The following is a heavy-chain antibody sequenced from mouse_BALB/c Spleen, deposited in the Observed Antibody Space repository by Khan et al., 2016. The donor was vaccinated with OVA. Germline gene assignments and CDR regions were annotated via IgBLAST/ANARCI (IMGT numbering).Heavy chain of an antibody. V-gene: IGHV9-3-1*01. CDR1: GYTFKNNG. J-gene: IGHJ4*01. D-gene: IGHD2-4*01. CDR3: ARMGLNGTMDY. CDR2: INTYTGNP. Sequence: QIQLVQSGPELKKPGATVKISCKASGYTFKNNGMNWVKQAPGKGLKWMGWINTYTGNPTYADDFKGRFALSLETSASTAYLQMNNLKNEDTATYFCARMGLNGTMDYWGQGTLVTVSS.